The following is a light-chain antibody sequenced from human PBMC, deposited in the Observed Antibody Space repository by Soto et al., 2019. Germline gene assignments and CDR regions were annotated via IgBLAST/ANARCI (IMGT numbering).Light chain of an antibody. CDR3: CSYAGSYTWV. J-gene: IGLJ3*02. CDR1: RSNVGSYNF. V-gene: IGLV2-11*01. Sequence: QSVLTQPASVSGSPGQSITISCTGTRSNVGSYNFVSWYQQHPGKAPKLMIYDVSKRPSGVPDRFSGSKSGNTASLTISGLQAEDEADYYCCSYAGSYTWVFGGGTKLTVL. CDR2: DVS.